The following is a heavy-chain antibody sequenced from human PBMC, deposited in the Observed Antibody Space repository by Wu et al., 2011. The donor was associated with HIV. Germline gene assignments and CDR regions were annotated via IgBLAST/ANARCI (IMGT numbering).Heavy chain of an antibody. J-gene: IGHJ2*01. Sequence: QVQLVQSGAEVKKPGASVKVSCKASGYTFIKYGISWVRQAPGQGLEWMGGLIPLFGATDYAQKFQGRITISADTSTTTVYMDLSSLRSEDTAVYFCARAPNPGRYFDLWGXGTLVTVSS. D-gene: IGHD2-8*01. CDR1: GYTFIKYG. CDR3: ARAPNPGRYFDL. CDR2: LIPLFGAT. V-gene: IGHV1-69*06.